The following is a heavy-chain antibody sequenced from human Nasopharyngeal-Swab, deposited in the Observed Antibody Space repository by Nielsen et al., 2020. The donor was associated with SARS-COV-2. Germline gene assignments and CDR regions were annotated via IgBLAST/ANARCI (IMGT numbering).Heavy chain of an antibody. J-gene: IGHJ4*02. Sequence: SGPTLVKPTQTLTLTCTFSGFSLSTSGVGVGWIRQPPGKALEWLALIYWDDDKRYSPSLKSRLTITKDTSKNQVVLTMTNMDPVDTATYYCAHRPGIPLSAAFDYWGQGTLVTVSS. V-gene: IGHV2-5*02. CDR1: GFSLSTSGVG. D-gene: IGHD6-25*01. CDR3: AHRPGIPLSAAFDY. CDR2: IYWDDDK.